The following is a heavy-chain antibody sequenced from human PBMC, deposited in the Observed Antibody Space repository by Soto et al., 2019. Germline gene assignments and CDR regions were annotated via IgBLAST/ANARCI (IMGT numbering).Heavy chain of an antibody. CDR1: GGSMINYY. V-gene: IGHV4-59*08. D-gene: IGHD2-15*01. J-gene: IGHJ4*02. CDR2: LYYGGNA. Sequence: SETLSLTCTVSGGSMINYYRSWIRQPPGQGLEWIRYLYYGGNAVYNPSLKSRVTISVDTSKNHFSLNLSSVTAADTAMYYCARHIATVPRRFFDSWRQAILVTVST. CDR3: ARHIATVPRRFFDS.